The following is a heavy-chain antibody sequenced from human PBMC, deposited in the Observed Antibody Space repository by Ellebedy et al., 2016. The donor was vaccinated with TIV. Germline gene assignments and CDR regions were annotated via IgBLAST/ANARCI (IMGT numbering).Heavy chain of an antibody. CDR3: ARYRSGIVVVPAHYGMDV. CDR1: GDSVNNASYS. V-gene: IGHV4-39*01. CDR2: IFYRGAT. D-gene: IGHD2-2*01. J-gene: IGHJ6*02. Sequence: SETLSLXXRVSGDSVNNASYSWNWIRQHAGVGLEWIGFIFYRGATFYNPSLKSRVTISVDTSKNQFSLRLSSVTAADTAVYYCARYRSGIVVVPAHYGMDVWGQGTTVTVSS.